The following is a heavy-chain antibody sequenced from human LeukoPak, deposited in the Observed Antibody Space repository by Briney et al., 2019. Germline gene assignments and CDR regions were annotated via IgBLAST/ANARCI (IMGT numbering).Heavy chain of an antibody. CDR3: AKDPNYYGSGTALEDF. J-gene: IGHJ4*02. CDR2: ISGSGGST. Sequence: GGSLRLSCAASGFTFSSYAMSWVRQAPGKGLEWVSAISGSGGSTYYADSVKGRFTISRDNSKNTLYLQMNSLRAEDTAVYYCAKDPNYYGSGTALEDFWGQGTLATVSS. V-gene: IGHV3-23*01. CDR1: GFTFSSYA. D-gene: IGHD3-10*01.